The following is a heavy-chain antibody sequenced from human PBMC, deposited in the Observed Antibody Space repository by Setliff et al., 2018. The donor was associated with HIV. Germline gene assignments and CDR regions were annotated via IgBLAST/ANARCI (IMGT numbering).Heavy chain of an antibody. CDR1: GFTFSTYR. V-gene: IGHV3-21*01. CDR3: ARAVHSGWYYFDY. D-gene: IGHD6-19*01. Sequence: KAGGSLRLSCAASGFTFSTYRMNWVRQAPGKGLEWVSSISSSSSYIYYADSLKGRFTISRDNAKNSLYLQMNSLRAEDTAVYYCARAVHSGWYYFDYWGQGTLVTVSS. CDR2: ISSSSSYI. J-gene: IGHJ4*02.